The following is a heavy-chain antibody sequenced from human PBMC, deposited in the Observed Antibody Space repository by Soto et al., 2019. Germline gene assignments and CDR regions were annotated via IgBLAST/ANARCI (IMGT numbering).Heavy chain of an antibody. CDR3: AGHSSGVPGYYYGMDV. CDR2: IIPIFGTA. D-gene: IGHD3-22*01. J-gene: IGHJ6*02. CDR1: GGTFSSYA. Sequence: QVQLVQSGAEVKKPGSSVKVSCKASGGTFSSYAISWVRQAPGQGLEWMGGIIPIFGTADYAQKFQGRVTITADESTSTAYMELSSLKYEDPAVYYCAGHSSGVPGYYYGMDVWGQGTTVTVSS. V-gene: IGHV1-69*12.